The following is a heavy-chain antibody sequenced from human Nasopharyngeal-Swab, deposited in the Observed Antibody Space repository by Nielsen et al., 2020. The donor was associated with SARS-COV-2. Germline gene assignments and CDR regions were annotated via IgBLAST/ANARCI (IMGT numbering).Heavy chain of an antibody. J-gene: IGHJ4*02. CDR2: ISAYNGNT. Sequence: ASVKVSCKASGYTFTSYGISWVRQAPGQGLEWMGWISAYNGNTNYAQKLQGRVTMTTDTSTSTAYMELRSLRSDDTAVYYCAKDASRITIFGVVSHFDYWGQGTLVTVSS. CDR1: GYTFTSYG. CDR3: AKDASRITIFGVVSHFDY. D-gene: IGHD3-3*01. V-gene: IGHV1-18*04.